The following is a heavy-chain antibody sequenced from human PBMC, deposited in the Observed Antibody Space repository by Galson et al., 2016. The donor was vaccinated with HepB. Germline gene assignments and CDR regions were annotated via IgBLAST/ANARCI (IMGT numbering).Heavy chain of an antibody. V-gene: IGHV4-39*01. D-gene: IGHD3-10*01. J-gene: IGHJ6*02. Sequence: SETLSLTCSVAGDSISSKYYYWAWIRLPPGKGLEWIGSVYHRGSAYYNPSLKSRVTMSVDTSKNQFSLKVNSVSAADTSVYYCARQSTMVQGSELPGLDVWGQGTTVTVSS. CDR3: ARQSTMVQGSELPGLDV. CDR2: VYHRGSA. CDR1: GDSISSKYYY.